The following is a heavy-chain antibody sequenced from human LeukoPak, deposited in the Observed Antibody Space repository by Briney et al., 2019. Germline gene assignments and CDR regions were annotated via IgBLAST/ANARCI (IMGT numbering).Heavy chain of an antibody. CDR3: ARDRKVRGVTTYYYYGMDV. V-gene: IGHV4-59*01. CDR1: GGSISSYY. J-gene: IGHJ6*02. Sequence: PSKTLSLTCTVSGGSISSYYWSWIRQPPGKGLEWVGYIYDSGGTNYNPSFKSRVTISVDTSKNQFSLKLSSVTAADTAVYYCARDRKVRGVTTYYYYGMDVWGQGTTVTVSS. CDR2: IYDSGGT. D-gene: IGHD3-10*01.